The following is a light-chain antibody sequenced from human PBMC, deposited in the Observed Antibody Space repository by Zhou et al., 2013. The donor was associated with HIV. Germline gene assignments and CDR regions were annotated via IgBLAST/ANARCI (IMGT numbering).Light chain of an antibody. CDR1: QDITSS. CDR3: QQASSFPHT. CDR2: AAS. J-gene: IGKJ4*01. V-gene: IGKV1-12*01. Sequence: DIQMTQSPSTLSASVGDRITITCRASQDITSSLAWYQQKPGKAPNLLIYAASRLQSGVPSRFSGSGSGTDFTLTITGLQREDFAVYYCQQASSFPHTFGGGTKVEIK.